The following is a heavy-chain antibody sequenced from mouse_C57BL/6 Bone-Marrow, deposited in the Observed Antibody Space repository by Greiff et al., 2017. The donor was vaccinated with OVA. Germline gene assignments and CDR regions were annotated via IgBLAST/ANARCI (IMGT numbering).Heavy chain of an antibody. D-gene: IGHD2-1*01. J-gene: IGHJ3*01. CDR1: GYTFTSYW. CDR2: IDPSASET. CDR3: AREIYYGNYEGFAY. Sequence: QVQLQQPGAELVRPGSSVKLSCKASGYTFTSYWMHWVKQRPIQGLEWIGNIDPSASETHYNQKFKDKATLTVDKSSSTAYMQLSSLTSEDSAVYDCAREIYYGNYEGFAYWGQGTLVTVSA. V-gene: IGHV1-52*01.